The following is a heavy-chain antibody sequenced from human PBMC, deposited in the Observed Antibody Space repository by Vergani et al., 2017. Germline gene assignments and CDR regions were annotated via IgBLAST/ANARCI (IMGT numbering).Heavy chain of an antibody. CDR3: ARAGYSGSSRDDY. Sequence: EVQLVESGGGLVKPGGSLRLSCAASGFTFSSYSMNWVRQAPGKGLEWVSSISSSSSYIYYADSVKGRFTISRDNAKNSLYLQMNSLRAEDTAVYYCARAGYSGSSRDDYWGQGTLVTVSS. J-gene: IGHJ4*02. CDR2: ISSSSSYI. CDR1: GFTFSSYS. V-gene: IGHV3-21*01. D-gene: IGHD6-6*01.